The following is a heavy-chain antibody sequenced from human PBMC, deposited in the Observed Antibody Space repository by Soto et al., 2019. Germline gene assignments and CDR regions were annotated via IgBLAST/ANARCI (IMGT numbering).Heavy chain of an antibody. CDR3: AAAYDSSSWYYFDY. CDR1: GGSISSYY. V-gene: IGHV4-59*01. CDR2: IYYSGST. J-gene: IGHJ4*02. D-gene: IGHD6-13*01. Sequence: SETLSLTCTVSGGSISSYYWSWIRQPPGKGLEWIGDIYYSGSTNYNPSLKSRVTISVDTSKNQFSLKLSSVTAADTAVYYCAAAYDSSSWYYFDYWGQGTLVTVSS.